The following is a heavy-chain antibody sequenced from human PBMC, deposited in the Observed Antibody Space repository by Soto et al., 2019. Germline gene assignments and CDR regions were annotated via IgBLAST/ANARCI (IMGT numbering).Heavy chain of an antibody. V-gene: IGHV4-39*01. J-gene: IGHJ6*02. CDR2: IYYSGST. CDR3: ARNTLVAPPQSPSYYYYGMDV. D-gene: IGHD6-6*01. Sequence: PSETLSLTCTVSGGSISSSSYYWGWIRQPPGKGLEWIGSIYYSGSTYYNPSLKSRVTISVDTSKNQFSLKLSSVTAADTAVYYCARNTLVAPPQSPSYYYYGMDVWGQGTTVTVSS. CDR1: GGSISSSSYY.